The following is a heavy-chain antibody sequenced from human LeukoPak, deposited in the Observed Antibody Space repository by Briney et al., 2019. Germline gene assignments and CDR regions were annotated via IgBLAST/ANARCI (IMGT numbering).Heavy chain of an antibody. CDR1: GFTFNSYS. CDR3: SRVLYSSGWVFGGYCAMDV. J-gene: IGHJ6*02. V-gene: IGHV3-21*01. D-gene: IGHD6-19*01. Sequence: GGSLRLSCAASGFTFNSYSMNWVRQAPGKGLEWVSSIESSSTYIYYADSVKGRFTVSRNNAGNSLYLQMSSLRAEDTAVYYCSRVLYSSGWVFGGYCAMDVWGQGTTVTVSS. CDR2: IESSSTYI.